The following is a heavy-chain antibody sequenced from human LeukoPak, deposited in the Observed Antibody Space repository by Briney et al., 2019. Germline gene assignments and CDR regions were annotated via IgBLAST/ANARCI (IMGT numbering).Heavy chain of an antibody. CDR2: ISNRGSIV. CDR1: GFTFSTYE. CDR3: VRDLFRATGSLAFGGY. D-gene: IGHD3-9*01. Sequence: PGGSLRLSCAASGFTFSTYEMNWVRQAPGKGLEWVSYISNRGSIVYNADSVKGRFTISRDNAKKSLYLQMSTLRAEDTAVYYCVRDLFRATGSLAFGGYWGQGTLVSVSS. J-gene: IGHJ4*02. V-gene: IGHV3-48*03.